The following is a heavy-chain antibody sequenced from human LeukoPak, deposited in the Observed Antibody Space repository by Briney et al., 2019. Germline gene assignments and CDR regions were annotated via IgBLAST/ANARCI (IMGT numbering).Heavy chain of an antibody. J-gene: IGHJ4*02. V-gene: IGHV4-59*02. Sequence: SETLSITCTVFGDSVTGYYLNWVRQPPGKGLEWIGHIYKIGTTNYNPSLKSRLTISADTSKNQFSLKLRSVTAADTAVYYCVIGVGWQPDYWGQGALVTVSS. CDR2: IYKIGTT. CDR3: VIGVGWQPDY. D-gene: IGHD2-15*01. CDR1: GDSVTGYY.